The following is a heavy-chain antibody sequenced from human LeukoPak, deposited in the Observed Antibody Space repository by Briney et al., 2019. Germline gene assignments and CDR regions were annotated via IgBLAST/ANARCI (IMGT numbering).Heavy chain of an antibody. CDR3: ASRNEYSSGWYNFDY. CDR1: GYTFTGYF. CDR2: IIPNSGGS. Sequence: ASVKVSCKASGYTFTGYFMHWVRQAPGQGLEWMGRIIPNSGGSNFAQNFQGRVTMTRDTSISTAYMELSSLRSEDTAVYYCASRNEYSSGWYNFDYWGQGTLVTVSS. V-gene: IGHV1-2*06. J-gene: IGHJ4*02. D-gene: IGHD6-19*01.